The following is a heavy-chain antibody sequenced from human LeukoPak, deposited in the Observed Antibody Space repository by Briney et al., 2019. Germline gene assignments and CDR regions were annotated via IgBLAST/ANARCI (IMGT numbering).Heavy chain of an antibody. J-gene: IGHJ4*02. V-gene: IGHV1-18*01. Sequence: ASVKVSCKASGYTFTSYGISWVRQAPGQGLEWMGWISAYNGNTNYAQKLQGRVTMTTDTSTSTAYMELRSLRSDDAAVYYCARDYDSSGYYYDRFDYWGQGTLVTVSS. CDR1: GYTFTSYG. CDR2: ISAYNGNT. CDR3: ARDYDSSGYYYDRFDY. D-gene: IGHD3-22*01.